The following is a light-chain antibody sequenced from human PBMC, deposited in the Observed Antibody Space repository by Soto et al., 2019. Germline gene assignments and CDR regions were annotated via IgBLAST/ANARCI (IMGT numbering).Light chain of an antibody. J-gene: IGLJ1*01. CDR3: AAWDDSLNGLYV. V-gene: IGLV1-44*01. Sequence: QPVLTQPPSASGTHGQRVTISYSGSSSNIGSNTVNWYQQLPGTAPKLLIYSNNQRPSGVPDRFSGSKSGTSASLAISGLQSEDEADYYCAAWDDSLNGLYVFGTGTKVTVL. CDR2: SNN. CDR1: SSNIGSNT.